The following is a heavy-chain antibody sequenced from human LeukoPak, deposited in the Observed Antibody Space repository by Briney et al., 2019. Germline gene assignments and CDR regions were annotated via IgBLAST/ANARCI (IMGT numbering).Heavy chain of an antibody. V-gene: IGHV3-30*03. CDR2: ISYDGSNE. CDR3: ARDLDLGVTRWLEPEFDY. CDR1: GFTFSTYG. J-gene: IGHJ4*02. Sequence: GGSLRLSCAASGFTFSTYGMHWVRQAPGKGLEWVAVISYDGSNEYYADSVKGRFTISRDNSKNTLYLQMSSLRAEDTAVYYCARDLDLGVTRWLEPEFDYWGQGTLVTVSS. D-gene: IGHD5-24*01.